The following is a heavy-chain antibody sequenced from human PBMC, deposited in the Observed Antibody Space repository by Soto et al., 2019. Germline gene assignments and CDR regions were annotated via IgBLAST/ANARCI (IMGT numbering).Heavy chain of an antibody. CDR3: ARHGKNYYDSSGYPIDY. D-gene: IGHD3-22*01. CDR2: IYYSGST. V-gene: IGHV4-39*01. Sequence: SETLSLTCTVSGGSISSTSYYWGWIRQPPGKGLEWIGSIYYSGSTFYNPSLKSRVTISVDTSKNQFSLKLSSVTAADTAVYYCARHGKNYYDSSGYPIDYWGQGTLVTVSS. CDR1: GGSISSTSYY. J-gene: IGHJ4*02.